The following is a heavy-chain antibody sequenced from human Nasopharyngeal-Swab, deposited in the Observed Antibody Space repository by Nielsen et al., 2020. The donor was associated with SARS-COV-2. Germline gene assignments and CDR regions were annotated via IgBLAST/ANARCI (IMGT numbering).Heavy chain of an antibody. CDR1: GFTFSSYG. D-gene: IGHD6-19*01. CDR2: IWYDGSNK. J-gene: IGHJ6*02. Sequence: GGSLRLSCAASGFTFSSYGMHWVRPAQGKGLEWVAVIWYDGSNKYYADSVKGRFTISRDNSKNTLYLQMNSLRAEDTAVYYCAKDQKQWLVRGYGMDVWGQGTTVTVSS. V-gene: IGHV3-30*02. CDR3: AKDQKQWLVRGYGMDV.